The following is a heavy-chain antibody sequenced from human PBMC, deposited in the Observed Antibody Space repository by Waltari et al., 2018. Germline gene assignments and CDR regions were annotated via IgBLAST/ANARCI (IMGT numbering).Heavy chain of an antibody. Sequence: EVQLVESEGGLIQPGGSLRLSCPASGFTVRSHYMRRVSPAPGTGLEWVSVIYSGGSTYYADSVKGRFTISRDNSKNTLYLQMNSLRAEDTAVYYCARSGGYDFWSGSSFDPWGQGTLVTVSS. CDR1: GFTVRSHY. V-gene: IGHV3-53*01. CDR3: ARSGGYDFWSGSSFDP. CDR2: IYSGGST. J-gene: IGHJ5*02. D-gene: IGHD3-3*01.